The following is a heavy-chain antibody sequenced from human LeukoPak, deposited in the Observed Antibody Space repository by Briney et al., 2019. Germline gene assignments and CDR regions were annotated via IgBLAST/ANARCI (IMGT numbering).Heavy chain of an antibody. CDR1: GYTFTGYY. CDR2: INPNSGGT. D-gene: IGHD2-2*01. CDR3: ARDEGPYCSSTSCYFDY. V-gene: IGHV1-2*06. J-gene: IGHJ4*02. Sequence: ASVKVTCKASGYTFTGYYMHWVRQAPGQGLEWMGRINPNSGGTNYAQKFQGRVTMTRDTSISTAYMELRSLRSDDTAVYYCARDEGPYCSSTSCYFDYWGQGTLVTVSS.